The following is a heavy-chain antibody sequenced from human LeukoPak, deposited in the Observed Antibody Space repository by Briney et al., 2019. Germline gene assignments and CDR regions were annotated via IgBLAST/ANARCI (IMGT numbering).Heavy chain of an antibody. Sequence: GGSLRLSCAASGFTFTNYAMAWVRQAPGKGLEWISVITGTGYTTYYADSVKGRFTISRDNAKNSLYLQMNSLRAEDTAVYYCAELGITMIGGVWGKGTTVTISS. V-gene: IGHV3-23*01. CDR3: AELGITMIGGV. CDR2: ITGTGYTT. D-gene: IGHD3-10*02. CDR1: GFTFTNYA. J-gene: IGHJ6*04.